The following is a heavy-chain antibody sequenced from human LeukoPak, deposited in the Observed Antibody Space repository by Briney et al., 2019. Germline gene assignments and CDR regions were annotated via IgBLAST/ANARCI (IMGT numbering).Heavy chain of an antibody. CDR1: GGPRSSGSYY. CDR2: IYASGST. D-gene: IGHD6-13*01. CDR3: ASSQAGDFDY. Sequence: SETLSLTCTVSGGPRSSGSYYWSWIRQPAGKGLEWIGRIYASGSTNYNPSLRNRVTISVDTSKNQFSLKLRSVAAADTAVYYCASSQAGDFDYWGQGTLVTVSS. V-gene: IGHV4-61*02. J-gene: IGHJ4*02.